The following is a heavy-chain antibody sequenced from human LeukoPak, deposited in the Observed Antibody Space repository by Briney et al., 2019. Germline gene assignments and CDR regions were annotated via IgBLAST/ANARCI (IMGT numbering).Heavy chain of an antibody. J-gene: IGHJ6*03. CDR2: INPSGSP. CDR1: GDSLSRYY. V-gene: IGHV4-34*01. Sequence: PSETLSLTCAVYGDSLSRYYWTWIRQAPGNGLEWLGEINPSGSPDYNPSLKSRVTISVDTSKNQFSLRLTSVTAADTAVYYCASVRHDPLEYYYYIDVWGKGTTVTVSS. CDR3: ASVRHDPLEYYYYIDV. D-gene: IGHD2/OR15-2a*01.